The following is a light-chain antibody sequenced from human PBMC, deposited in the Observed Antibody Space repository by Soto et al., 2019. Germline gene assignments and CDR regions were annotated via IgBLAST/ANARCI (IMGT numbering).Light chain of an antibody. V-gene: IGLV2-18*01. CDR3: SLYTSSSTWV. Sequence: QSALTQPPSVSGSPGQSVTISCTGTSSDVGSYNRVSWYQQPPGTAPKLMIYEVSNHPSGVPDRFSGSKSSNTASLTISGLQAEDEADYYCSLYTSSSTWVFGGGTKLTVL. J-gene: IGLJ3*02. CDR2: EVS. CDR1: SSDVGSYNR.